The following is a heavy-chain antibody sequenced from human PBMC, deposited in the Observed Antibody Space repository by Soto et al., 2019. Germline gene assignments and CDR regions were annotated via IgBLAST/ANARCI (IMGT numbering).Heavy chain of an antibody. V-gene: IGHV3-7*03. Sequence: EVQLVESGGDLVQPGGSLRLSCVASGLGFSGYWMNCVRQAPGKGLEWVANIKHDASETYYVDSVKGRFTISRDNAKNSVFLQMNSLRVEDSAMYYCLSAGGYWGQGTLLTVSS. CDR2: IKHDASET. J-gene: IGHJ4*02. CDR3: LSAGGY. D-gene: IGHD2-15*01. CDR1: GLGFSGYW.